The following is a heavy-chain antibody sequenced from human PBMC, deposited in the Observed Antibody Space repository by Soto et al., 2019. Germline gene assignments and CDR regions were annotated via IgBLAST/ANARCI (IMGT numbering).Heavy chain of an antibody. CDR1: DGSISSGGYY. CDR3: ARVHYYDGMDV. J-gene: IGHJ6*02. V-gene: IGHV4-31*03. Sequence: PSETLALTCTVSDGSISSGGYYWSWIRQHPGKGLEWIGYIYYSGSTYYNPSLKSRVTISVDTSKNQFSLKLSSVTAADTAVYYCARVHYYDGMDVWGQGTTVTVSS. CDR2: IYYSGST.